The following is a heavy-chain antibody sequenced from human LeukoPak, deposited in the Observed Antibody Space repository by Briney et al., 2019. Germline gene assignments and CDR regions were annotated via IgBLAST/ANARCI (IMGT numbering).Heavy chain of an antibody. J-gene: IGHJ4*02. CDR3: ARTLRGQNYYGYLDY. CDR1: SGSISSDY. CDR2: ISYSGSA. V-gene: IGHV4-59*01. Sequence: PSQTLSLTCTVSSGSISSDYWSWIRQPPGKGLEWIGYISYSGSANYNPSHKTRVTISIDKSKNQFSLKMTSVTAADTAVYYCARTLRGQNYYGYLDYWGQGTLVTVSS. D-gene: IGHD4-17*01.